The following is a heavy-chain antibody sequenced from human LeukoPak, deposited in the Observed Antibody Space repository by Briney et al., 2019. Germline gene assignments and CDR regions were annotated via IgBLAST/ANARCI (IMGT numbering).Heavy chain of an antibody. J-gene: IGHJ4*02. Sequence: GGSLRPSCAASGFTFTTYAMSWARQAPGKGREWVSSITNSGGSTYNADSVKGRFTTSRDNSKSTLCLRINSLTAETPPVYYCAKGGYSANWRNFFDNWGQGALVTVSS. CDR3: AKGGYSANWRNFFDN. CDR1: GFTFTTYA. V-gene: IGHV3-23*01. D-gene: IGHD6-13*01. CDR2: ITNSGGST.